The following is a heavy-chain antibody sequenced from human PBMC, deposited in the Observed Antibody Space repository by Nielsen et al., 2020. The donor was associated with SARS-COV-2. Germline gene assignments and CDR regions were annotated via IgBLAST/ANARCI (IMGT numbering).Heavy chain of an antibody. CDR1: GGTFSSYA. J-gene: IGHJ3*02. CDR3: ARDEAAKRRDDAFDI. V-gene: IGHV1-69*05. CDR2: IIPIFGTA. D-gene: IGHD2-15*01. Sequence: SSVNVSCMASGGTFSSYAISWVRQAPGQGLEWMGGIIPIFGTANYAQKLQGRVTMTTDTSTSTAYMELRSLRSDDTAVYYCARDEAAKRRDDAFDIWGQGTMVTVSS.